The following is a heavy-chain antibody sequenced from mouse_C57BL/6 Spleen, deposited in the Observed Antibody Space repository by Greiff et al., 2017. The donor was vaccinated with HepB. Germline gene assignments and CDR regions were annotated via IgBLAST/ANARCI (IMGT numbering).Heavy chain of an antibody. D-gene: IGHD4-1*01. CDR2: IWSGGST. Sequence: VMLVESGPGLVQPSQSLSITCTVSGFSLTSYGVHWVHQSPGKGLEWLGVIWSGGSTDYNAAFISRLSISKDNSKSQVFFKMNSLQADDTAIYYCARKGTGGAWFAYWGQGTLVTVSA. CDR1: GFSLTSYG. CDR3: ARKGTGGAWFAY. V-gene: IGHV2-2*01. J-gene: IGHJ3*01.